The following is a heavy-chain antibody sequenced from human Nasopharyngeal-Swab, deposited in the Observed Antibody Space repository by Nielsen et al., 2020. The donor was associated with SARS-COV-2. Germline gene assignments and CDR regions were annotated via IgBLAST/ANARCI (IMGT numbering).Heavy chain of an antibody. D-gene: IGHD6-13*01. CDR1: GFTFSDYY. J-gene: IGHJ5*02. CDR3: ARGEKIAAAGTKWFDP. V-gene: IGHV3-11*06. CDR2: ISSSSSYT. Sequence: GESLKISCAASGFTFSDYYMSWIRQAPGKGLEWVSYISSSSSYTNYADSVKGRFTISRDSAKNSLYLQMNSLRAEDTAVYYCARGEKIAAAGTKWFDPWGQGTLVTVSS.